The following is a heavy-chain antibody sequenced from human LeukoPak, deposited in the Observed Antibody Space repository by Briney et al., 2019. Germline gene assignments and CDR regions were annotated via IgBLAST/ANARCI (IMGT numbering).Heavy chain of an antibody. Sequence: GASVKVSCTASGYTFTSYDINWVRQATGQGLEWMGWMNPNSGNTGYAQKFQGRVTMTRNTSISTAYMELSSLRSEDTAVYYCARGQKVAAAGIADYYYYYGMDVWGQGTTVTVSS. CDR3: ARGQKVAAAGIADYYYYYGMDV. V-gene: IGHV1-8*01. CDR2: MNPNSGNT. D-gene: IGHD6-13*01. CDR1: GYTFTSYD. J-gene: IGHJ6*02.